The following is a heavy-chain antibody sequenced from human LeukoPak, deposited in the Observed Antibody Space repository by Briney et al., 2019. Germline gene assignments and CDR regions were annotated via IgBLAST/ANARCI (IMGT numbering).Heavy chain of an antibody. CDR1: GFAFNTYA. V-gene: IGHV3-23*01. J-gene: IGHJ4*02. CDR2: ITTSGRAT. Sequence: GGSLRLSCAASGFAFNTYAMTWVRQAREKGLQWVSTITTSGRATYYADSVEGRFTISRDNSKNTLYLQMNSLRADDTAVYYCAKARGSSVYEPFDYWGQGTQVTVSP. CDR3: AKARGSSVYEPFDY. D-gene: IGHD5/OR15-5a*01.